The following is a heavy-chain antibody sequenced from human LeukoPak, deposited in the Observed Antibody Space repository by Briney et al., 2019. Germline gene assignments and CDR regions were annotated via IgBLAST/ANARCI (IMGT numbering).Heavy chain of an antibody. CDR1: VFTYSRYS. D-gene: IGHD3-22*01. Sequence: GGSLRLSYASSVFTYSRYSMNGVRQAPGKGLGCVSSISNSSSYIYYAESVKGRFTISRDNAKNSLYLKMNSLRAEDTAVYYCARAMDYYDSSGPSGAFDYWGQGTLVTVSS. CDR3: ARAMDYYDSSGPSGAFDY. J-gene: IGHJ4*02. V-gene: IGHV3-21*01. CDR2: ISNSSSYI.